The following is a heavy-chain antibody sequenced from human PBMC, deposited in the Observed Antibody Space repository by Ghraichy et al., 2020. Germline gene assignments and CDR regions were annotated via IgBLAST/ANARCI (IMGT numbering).Heavy chain of an antibody. CDR3: ARGSFPGYSSGWCDY. V-gene: IGHV3-30-3*01. J-gene: IGHJ4*02. Sequence: LSLTCSASGFTFDSHAVHWVRQAPGKGLEWVAVISWNGNSEYYADSVKGRLIISRDNSKNMLHLQMNSLRAEDTAVYYCARGSFPGYSSGWCDYWGQGTLVTVSS. CDR2: ISWNGNSE. CDR1: GFTFDSHA. D-gene: IGHD6-19*01.